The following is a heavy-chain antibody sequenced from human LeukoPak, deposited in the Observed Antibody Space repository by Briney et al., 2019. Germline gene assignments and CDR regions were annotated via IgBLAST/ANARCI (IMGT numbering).Heavy chain of an antibody. J-gene: IGHJ4*02. CDR3: ASWGHFETSGYFVVDY. CDR1: DGSISSYY. V-gene: IGHV4-59*01. Sequence: PSETLSLTCSISDGSISSYYWNWIRQSPGKGLEWIGHIHYSGSTHYNPSLQSRVSISIDTSKNHFSLKLRSVTAVDTAVYYCASWGHFETSGYFVVDYWGQGALVTVSS. CDR2: IHYSGST. D-gene: IGHD5-12*01.